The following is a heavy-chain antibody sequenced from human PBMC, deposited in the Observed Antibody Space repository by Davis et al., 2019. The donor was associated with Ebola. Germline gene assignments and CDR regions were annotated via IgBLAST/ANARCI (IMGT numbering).Heavy chain of an antibody. CDR2: VKKDGSEK. Sequence: GESLKISCVGSGFTFSSYWMSWVRQAPGKGLEWVGNVKKDGSEKYYVDSVKGRFTISRDNAKNSLYLQMNSLRAEDTALYYCARSGTYYFEAFDIWGQGTMVTVSS. V-gene: IGHV3-7*01. D-gene: IGHD1-26*01. J-gene: IGHJ3*02. CDR3: ARSGTYYFEAFDI. CDR1: GFTFSSYW.